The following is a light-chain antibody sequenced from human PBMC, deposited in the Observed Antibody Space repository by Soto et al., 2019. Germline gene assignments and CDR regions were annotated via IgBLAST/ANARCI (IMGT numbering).Light chain of an antibody. V-gene: IGLV2-14*01. CDR2: EVS. J-gene: IGLJ2*01. CDR1: TSDVGRYKF. CDR3: SSSTDTDTLVI. Sequence: QSVLTQFASVSGSPGQSITISCTGTTSDVGRYKFVSWYQQHPGKAPKLLIYEVSNRPSGVSSRFSGSKSGNTAFLTISGLQTEDEATYYCSSSTDTDTLVIFGGGTKLTVL.